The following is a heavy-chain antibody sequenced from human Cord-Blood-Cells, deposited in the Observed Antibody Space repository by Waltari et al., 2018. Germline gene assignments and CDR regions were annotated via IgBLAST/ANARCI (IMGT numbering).Heavy chain of an antibody. CDR1: GFTFSSYA. CDR3: AKDDDILTGYYRDY. Sequence: EVQLLESGGGLVQPGGSLRLSCAASGFTFSSYAMSWVRQAPGKGVEWVSAIGGSVGSTYYADSVKGRFTISRDKSKNTLYLQMNSLRAEDTAVYYCAKDDDILTGYYRDYWGQGTLVTVSS. D-gene: IGHD3-9*01. V-gene: IGHV3-23*01. CDR2: IGGSVGST. J-gene: IGHJ4*02.